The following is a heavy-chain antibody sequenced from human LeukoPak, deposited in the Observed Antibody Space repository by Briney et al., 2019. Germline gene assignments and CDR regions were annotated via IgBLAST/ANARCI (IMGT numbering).Heavy chain of an antibody. CDR3: ARQYSGYDAEDY. CDR1: GSTFTNHG. J-gene: IGHJ4*02. CDR2: ISAYNGNT. D-gene: IGHD5-12*01. Sequence: ASVKVSCKVSGSTFTNHGISWVRQAPGQGLEWMGWISAYNGNTNYAQKLQGRVTLTTDTSTSTACMELRSLRSDDTAVYYCARQYSGYDAEDYWGQGTLVTVSS. V-gene: IGHV1-18*01.